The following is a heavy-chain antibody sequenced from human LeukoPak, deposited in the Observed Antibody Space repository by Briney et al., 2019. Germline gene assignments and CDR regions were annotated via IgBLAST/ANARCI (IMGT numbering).Heavy chain of an antibody. Sequence: SETLSLTCTVSGGSISSSNYYWGWIRQPPGKGLEWIATISYSGSTYYNPSLKSRVTISVDTSKNQFSLKLSSVTAADTAVYYCARRDGQAIQEPFAFDIWGQGKMVTVSS. J-gene: IGHJ3*02. CDR2: ISYSGST. CDR1: GGSISSSNYY. D-gene: IGHD5-24*01. CDR3: ARRDGQAIQEPFAFDI. V-gene: IGHV4-39*07.